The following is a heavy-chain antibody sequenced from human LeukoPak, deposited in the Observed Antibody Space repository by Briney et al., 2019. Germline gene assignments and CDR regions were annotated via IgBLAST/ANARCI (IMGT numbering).Heavy chain of an antibody. CDR3: ARGGSYGDY. Sequence: GGSLRLSCAASGFTFSNYWMHWVRQVQEKGLVLVSRVNPDGSDITYANSVRGRFTSSRDNAKNTLYLQVNRLRIEDTAVYYCARGGSYGDYWGQGILVTVSS. CDR1: GFTFSNYW. CDR2: VNPDGSDI. J-gene: IGHJ4*02. D-gene: IGHD3-16*01. V-gene: IGHV3-74*01.